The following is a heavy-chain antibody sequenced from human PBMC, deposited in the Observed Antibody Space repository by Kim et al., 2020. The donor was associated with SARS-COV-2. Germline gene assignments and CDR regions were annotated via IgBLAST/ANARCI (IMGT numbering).Heavy chain of an antibody. CDR3: ARDGGGWLPWREDAKDY. J-gene: IGHJ4*02. CDR2: IIPILGIA. D-gene: IGHD3-16*01. Sequence: SVKVSCKASGGTFSSYAISWVRQAPGQGLEWMGRIIPILGIANYAQKFQGRVTITADKSTSTAYMELSSLRSEDTAVYYCARDGGGWLPWREDAKDYWGQGTLVTVSS. V-gene: IGHV1-69*04. CDR1: GGTFSSYA.